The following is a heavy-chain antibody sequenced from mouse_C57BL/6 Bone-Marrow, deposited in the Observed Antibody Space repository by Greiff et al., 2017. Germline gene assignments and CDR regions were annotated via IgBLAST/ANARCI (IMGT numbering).Heavy chain of an antibody. CDR2: IHPNSGST. V-gene: IGHV1-64*01. J-gene: IGHJ2*01. CDR1: GYTFTSYW. D-gene: IGHD1-1*01. CDR3: ARMTWGNYGSTRDY. Sequence: QVHVKQSGAELVKPGASVKLSCKASGYTFTSYWMHWVKQRPGQGLEWIGMIHPNSGSTNYNEKFKSKATLTVDKSSSTAYMQLSSLTSEDSAVYYCARMTWGNYGSTRDYWGQGTTLTVSS.